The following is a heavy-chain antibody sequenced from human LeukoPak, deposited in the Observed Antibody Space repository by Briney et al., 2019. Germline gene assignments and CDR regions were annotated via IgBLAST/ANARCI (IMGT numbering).Heavy chain of an antibody. CDR2: IYYSGST. CDR3: ARAIYSLSFDY. Sequence: SETLSLTCTVSGGSISSYCWSWIRQPPGKGLEWIGYIYYSGSTNYNPSLKSRVTISVDTSKNQFSLKLSSVTAADTAVYYCARAIYSLSFDYWGQGTLVTVSS. V-gene: IGHV4-59*01. D-gene: IGHD2-15*01. CDR1: GGSISSYC. J-gene: IGHJ4*02.